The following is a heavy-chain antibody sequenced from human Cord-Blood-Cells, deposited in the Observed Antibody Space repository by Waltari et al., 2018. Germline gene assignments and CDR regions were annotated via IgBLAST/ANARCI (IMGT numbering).Heavy chain of an antibody. CDR1: GYTITELS. D-gene: IGHD2-2*02. Sequence: QVQLVQSGAEVKKPGASVKVSCKVSGYTITELSMQWVRQAHGKGLEWMGGCDPEDGETIYAQKFQGRVTMTEDTSTDTAYMELSSLRSEDTAVYYCATAVFTCSSTSCYTRNWFDPWGQGTLVTVSS. V-gene: IGHV1-24*01. CDR3: ATAVFTCSSTSCYTRNWFDP. J-gene: IGHJ5*02. CDR2: CDPEDGET.